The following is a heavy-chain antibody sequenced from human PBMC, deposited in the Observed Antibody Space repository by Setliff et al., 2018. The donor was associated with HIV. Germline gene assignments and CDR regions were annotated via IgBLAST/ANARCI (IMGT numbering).Heavy chain of an antibody. CDR3: ARQVNFWSGYFDY. J-gene: IGHJ4*02. V-gene: IGHV1-69*13. CDR2: IIPMCGTA. CDR1: GGTSSSYT. Sequence: SVKVSCKSSGGTSSSYTISWVRQAPGQGLEWMGGIIPMCGTANYAQKFQGRVTITADESTSTAYMELSSLRSDDTAVYYCARQVNFWSGYFDYWGQGTLVTVSS. D-gene: IGHD3-3*01.